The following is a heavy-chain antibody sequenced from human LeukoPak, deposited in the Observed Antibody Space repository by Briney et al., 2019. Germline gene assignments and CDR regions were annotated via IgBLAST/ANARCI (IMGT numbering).Heavy chain of an antibody. Sequence: PGGSLRLSCAASGFTFSSYSMSWVRQAPGKGLEWVSYISSSGSTIYYADSVKGRFTISRDNAKNSLYLQMNSLRAEDTAVYYCARPEYYYDSSGPQPIDYWGQGTLVTVSS. D-gene: IGHD3-22*01. CDR1: GFTFSSYS. V-gene: IGHV3-48*04. CDR2: ISSSGSTI. J-gene: IGHJ4*02. CDR3: ARPEYYYDSSGPQPIDY.